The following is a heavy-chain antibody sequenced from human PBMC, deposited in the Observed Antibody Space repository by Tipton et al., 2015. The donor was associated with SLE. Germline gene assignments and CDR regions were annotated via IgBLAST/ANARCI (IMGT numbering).Heavy chain of an antibody. CDR3: ARAFAYSFFDY. Sequence: SLRLSCAASGFTVSSNYMSWVRQAPGKGLEWVSVIYSGGSTNYADSVKGRFTISRDNSKNTLYLQMNSLRAEDTAVYYCARAFAYSFFDYWGQGTLDTVSS. CDR1: GFTVSSNY. V-gene: IGHV3-53*01. D-gene: IGHD5-18*01. J-gene: IGHJ4*02. CDR2: IYSGGST.